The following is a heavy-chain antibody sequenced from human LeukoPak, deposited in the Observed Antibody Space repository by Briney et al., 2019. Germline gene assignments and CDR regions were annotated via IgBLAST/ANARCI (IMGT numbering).Heavy chain of an antibody. J-gene: IGHJ5*02. CDR1: GGSISSSGCY. D-gene: IGHD6-6*01. CDR2: FSYSGST. V-gene: IGHV4-39*07. CDR3: ARGSPLGQNWFDP. Sequence: PSETLSLTCTVSGGSISSSGCYWGWIRQPPGKGLEWIGSFSYSGSTYYNPSLKSRLTISEDTSKSQFSLKLSSVTAADTAVYYCARGSPLGQNWFDPWGQGTLVTVSS.